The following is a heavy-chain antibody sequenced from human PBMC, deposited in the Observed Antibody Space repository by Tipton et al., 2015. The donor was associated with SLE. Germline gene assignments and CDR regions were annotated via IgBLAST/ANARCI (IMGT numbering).Heavy chain of an antibody. J-gene: IGHJ4*02. CDR2: ISYDGSNK. Sequence: SLRLSCAASGFTFSSYGMHWVRQAPGKGLEWVAVISYDGSNKYYADSVKGRFTISRDNSKNTLYLQMNSLRVEDTAVYYCAKPLYYYDSSGSIEGYYFDYWGQGTLVTVSS. V-gene: IGHV3-30*18. CDR1: GFTFSSYG. CDR3: AKPLYYYDSSGSIEGYYFDY. D-gene: IGHD3-22*01.